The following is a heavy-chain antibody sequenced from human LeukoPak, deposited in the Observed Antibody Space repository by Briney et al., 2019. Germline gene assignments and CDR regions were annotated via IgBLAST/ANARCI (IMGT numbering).Heavy chain of an antibody. CDR1: GFTDSSNY. D-gene: IGHD6-13*01. Sequence: GGSLRLSCAASGFTDSSNYMSWVRQAPGKGLEWVSVVYSGGNTYYADSVKGRFIISRDNSKNTLYLQMNSLRVEDTAVYYCARGRATAGRSLWVLGKEFLDYWGQGTLVTVSS. J-gene: IGHJ4*02. V-gene: IGHV3-66*01. CDR2: VYSGGNT. CDR3: ARGRATAGRSLWVLGKEFLDY.